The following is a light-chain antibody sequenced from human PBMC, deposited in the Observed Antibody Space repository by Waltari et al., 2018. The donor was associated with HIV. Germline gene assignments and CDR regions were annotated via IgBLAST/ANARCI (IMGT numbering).Light chain of an antibody. CDR1: SSNIGSNY. CDR2: RNI. J-gene: IGLJ2*01. CDR3: ATWDDSLRGVV. Sequence: QSVLTQPPSASGTPGQRISISCFGSSSNIGSNYVYWYQQLPGTAPNLLIYRNIQRPSGVPGRFSGSKSGTSASLAISGLRSEDEADYYCATWDDSLRGVVFGGGAKLTVL. V-gene: IGLV1-47*01.